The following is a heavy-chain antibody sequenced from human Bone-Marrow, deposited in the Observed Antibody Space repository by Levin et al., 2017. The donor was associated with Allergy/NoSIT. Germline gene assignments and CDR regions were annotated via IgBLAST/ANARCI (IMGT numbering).Heavy chain of an antibody. D-gene: IGHD3-10*01. V-gene: IGHV3-11*06. Sequence: PGGSLRLSCTASGFSFGDSYMSWIRQAPGKGLEWVSFISSTGRYTDYADSLKGRFTISRDNARNSLYLQMSSLRVEDTAIYYCARDYSYFYGSGSSTGGYYYLDVWGRGTTVTVSS. J-gene: IGHJ6*03. CDR3: ARDYSYFYGSGSSTGGYYYLDV. CDR2: ISSTGRYT. CDR1: GFSFGDSY.